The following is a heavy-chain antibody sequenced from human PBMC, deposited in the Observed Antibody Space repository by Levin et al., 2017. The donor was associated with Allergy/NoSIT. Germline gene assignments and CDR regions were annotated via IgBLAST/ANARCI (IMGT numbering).Heavy chain of an antibody. CDR3: ARTYYDILTGYPTYYGMDV. V-gene: IGHV1-69*13. Sequence: SVKVSCKASGGTFSSYAISWVRQAPGQGLEWMGGIIPIFGTANYAQKFQGRVTITADESTSTAYMELSSLRSEDTAVYYCARTYYDILTGYPTYYGMDVWGQGTTVTVSS. CDR1: GGTFSSYA. D-gene: IGHD3-9*01. J-gene: IGHJ6*02. CDR2: IIPIFGTA.